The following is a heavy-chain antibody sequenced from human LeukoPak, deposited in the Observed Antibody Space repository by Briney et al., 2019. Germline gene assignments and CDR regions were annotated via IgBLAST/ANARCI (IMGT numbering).Heavy chain of an antibody. J-gene: IGHJ6*02. V-gene: IGHV3-21*03. CDR1: GFTFSNYG. Sequence: AGGSLRLSCVASGFTFSNYGMNWVRQAPGKGLEWVSSINGSSSSIYYADSVKGRFTISRDNAKNSLYLQMNSLRAEDTAVYFCATSRYCYGGTCYSDSFYFGLDVWGQGTTVTVSS. D-gene: IGHD2-15*01. CDR3: ATSRYCYGGTCYSDSFYFGLDV. CDR2: INGSSSSI.